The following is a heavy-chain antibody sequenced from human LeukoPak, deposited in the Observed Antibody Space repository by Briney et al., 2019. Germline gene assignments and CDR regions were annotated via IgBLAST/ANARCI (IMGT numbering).Heavy chain of an antibody. CDR2: ISWNCGSI. J-gene: IGHJ4*02. V-gene: IGHV3-9*03. Sequence: GGSLRLSCAASGFTFDDYAMHWVRQAPGKGLEWVSGISWNCGSIGYADSVKGRFTISRDNAKNSLYLQMNSLRAEDMALYYCAKDIRGYSSGCIDYWGQGTLVTVSS. CDR1: GFTFDDYA. CDR3: AKDIRGYSSGCIDY. D-gene: IGHD6-19*01.